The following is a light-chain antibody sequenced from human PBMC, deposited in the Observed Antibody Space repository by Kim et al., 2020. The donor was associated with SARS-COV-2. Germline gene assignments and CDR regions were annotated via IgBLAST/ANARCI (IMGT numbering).Light chain of an antibody. CDR1: QSVSSN. CDR3: QNYKNWPPT. Sequence: EIVMTQSPATLSVSPGERATLSCRASQSVSSNLAWYQQKPGQAPRLLIYGASTRATGIPARFSGSGSGTEFTLTISSLQSEDFAVYYCQNYKNWPPTFGQGTKVDIK. V-gene: IGKV3-15*01. CDR2: GAS. J-gene: IGKJ1*01.